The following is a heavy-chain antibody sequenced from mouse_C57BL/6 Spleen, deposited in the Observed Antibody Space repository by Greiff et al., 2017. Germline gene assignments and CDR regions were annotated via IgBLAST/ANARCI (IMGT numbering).Heavy chain of an antibody. J-gene: IGHJ1*03. CDR3: TRRITTVVATRYFDV. V-gene: IGHV1-15*01. D-gene: IGHD1-1*01. CDR2: IDPETGGT. CDR1: GYTFTDYE. Sequence: QVQLQQSGAELVRPGASVTLSCKASGYTFTDYEMHWVKQTPVHGLEWIGAIDPETGGTAYNQKFKGKAILTADKSSSTAYMELRSLTSGDSAVYYCTRRITTVVATRYFDVWGTGTTVTVSS.